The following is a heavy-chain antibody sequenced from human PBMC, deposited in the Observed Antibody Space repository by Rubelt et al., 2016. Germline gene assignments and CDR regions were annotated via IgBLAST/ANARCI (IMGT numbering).Heavy chain of an antibody. CDR1: GYTFTSYG. CDR3: ASMYSSSWYRGWFDP. CDR2: ISAYNGNT. V-gene: IGHV1-18*01. J-gene: IGHJ5*02. D-gene: IGHD6-13*01. Sequence: QVQLVQSGAEVKKPGASVKVSCKASGYTFTSYGISWVRQAPGQGLEWMGWISAYNGNTNYAQKLQGIVTMTTDTSPSTAYMELRSLRSDDTAVYYCASMYSSSWYRGWFDPWGQGTLVTVSS.